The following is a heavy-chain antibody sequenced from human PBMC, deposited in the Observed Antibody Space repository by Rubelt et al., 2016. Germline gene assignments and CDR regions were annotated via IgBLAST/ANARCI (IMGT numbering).Heavy chain of an antibody. CDR2: IHSGGST. V-gene: IGHV3-66*01. Sequence: EVQLVASGGGLVQPGGSLRLSCAASGLTVSSNYMTWVRQVPGKGLEWVSIIHSGGSTYYADSVKGRFTISRDNAKNSLYLQRNRLRAEETAVYHCARDGRRGVQMGPWYMDVWGKGTKVTV. CDR1: GLTVSSNY. D-gene: IGHD3-10*01. J-gene: IGHJ6*03. CDR3: ARDGRRGVQMGPWYMDV.